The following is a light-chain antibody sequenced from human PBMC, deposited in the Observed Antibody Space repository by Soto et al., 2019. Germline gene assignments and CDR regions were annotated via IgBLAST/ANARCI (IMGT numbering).Light chain of an antibody. Sequence: EIVMTQSPATLSVSPGERATLSCRASQSVGSNLAWYQQKPGQAPRLLIYGASTRATGIPARFSGSGSGTEFNLTISSLQSEDFAIYFCKQYNNWPPDRTFGQGTKVEIK. J-gene: IGKJ1*01. CDR2: GAS. CDR3: KQYNNWPPDRT. CDR1: QSVGSN. V-gene: IGKV3-15*01.